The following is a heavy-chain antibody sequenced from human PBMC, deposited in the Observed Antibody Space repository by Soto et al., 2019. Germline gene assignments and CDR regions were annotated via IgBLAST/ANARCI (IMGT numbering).Heavy chain of an antibody. CDR1: GFTFITYG. J-gene: IGHJ6*02. Sequence: PGGSLRLSCAASGFTFITYGMHWVRQAPGKGLEWVAVISYDGGHKDYADFVKGRFGISRDNSKNTLYLQMNSLRPEDTAVYYCTKNRGYEPYYKGMDVWGQGTTVTVSS. CDR2: ISYDGGHK. V-gene: IGHV3-30*18. CDR3: TKNRGYEPYYKGMDV. D-gene: IGHD5-12*01.